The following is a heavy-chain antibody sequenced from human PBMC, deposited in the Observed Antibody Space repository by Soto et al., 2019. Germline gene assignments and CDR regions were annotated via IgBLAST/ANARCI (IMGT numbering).Heavy chain of an antibody. J-gene: IGHJ6*02. CDR2: IYNSGST. Sequence: SETLSLTCAVSGGYISGGYYSWSWIRQPPGKGLEWIGFIYNSGSTYYNSSLKSRVTISVDTSKNQFSLKLSSVTAADTAVYYCAREPGITGTNYYYYGMDVWGQGTTVTVSS. CDR3: AREPGITGTNYYYYGMDV. D-gene: IGHD1-20*01. CDR1: GGYISGGYYS. V-gene: IGHV4-30-2*01.